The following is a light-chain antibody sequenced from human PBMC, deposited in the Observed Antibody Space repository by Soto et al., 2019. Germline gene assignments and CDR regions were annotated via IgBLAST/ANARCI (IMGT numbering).Light chain of an antibody. CDR1: QSVSRY. CDR2: DAS. J-gene: IGKJ1*01. CDR3: QQRSKWPLT. Sequence: EIVLTQSPATLSLSPGESATLSCRASQSVSRYFAWYQQKPGQAPRLLIYDASNRATGIPARFSGSWAGTDFALTMSSLEPEDYAVYYCQQRSKWPLTFGQGTKGEIK. V-gene: IGKV3-11*01.